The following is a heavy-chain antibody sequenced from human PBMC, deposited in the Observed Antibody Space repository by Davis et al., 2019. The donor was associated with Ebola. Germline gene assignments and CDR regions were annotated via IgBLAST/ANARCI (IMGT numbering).Heavy chain of an antibody. CDR1: EFTVSSNY. CDR3: AKAVGNSGWYNFDY. CDR2: ISGSGDST. D-gene: IGHD6-19*01. Sequence: GGSLRLSCGASEFTVSSNYMSWVRQAPGKGLEWVSGISGSGDSTYYADSVKGRFTISRDNSKSTLSLQMNSLRAEDTAVFYCAKAVGNSGWYNFDYWGQGTLVTVSS. V-gene: IGHV3-23*01. J-gene: IGHJ4*02.